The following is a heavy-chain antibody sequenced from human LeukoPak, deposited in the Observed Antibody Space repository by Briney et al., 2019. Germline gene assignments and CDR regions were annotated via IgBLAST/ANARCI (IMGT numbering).Heavy chain of an antibody. CDR1: GYSISSGYY. CDR2: IYHSGST. Sequence: PSETLSLTCAVSGYSISSGYYWGWIRQPPGKGLEWIGSIYHSGSTYYNPSLKSRVTISVDASKNQFSLKLSSVTAADTAVYYCARVATGFGLYYFAYWGQGTLVTVSS. J-gene: IGHJ4*02. D-gene: IGHD5-12*01. CDR3: ARVATGFGLYYFAY. V-gene: IGHV4-38-2*01.